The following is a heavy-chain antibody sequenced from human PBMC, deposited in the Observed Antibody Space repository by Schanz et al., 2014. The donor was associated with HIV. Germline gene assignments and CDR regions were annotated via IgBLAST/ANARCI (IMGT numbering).Heavy chain of an antibody. Sequence: QVKLVQSGAELKKPGASVKVSCKASGYSFTGYYIHWVRQAPGQGLEWMGWINPNSGGTNYAQKFQGRVTMTRDTSISTAYMELSRLRSDDTAVYFCARSNYDILRARAYYYYYGLDVWGQGTTVTVSS. CDR3: ARSNYDILRARAYYYYYGLDV. V-gene: IGHV1-2*02. CDR1: GYSFTGYY. D-gene: IGHD3-9*01. CDR2: INPNSGGT. J-gene: IGHJ6*02.